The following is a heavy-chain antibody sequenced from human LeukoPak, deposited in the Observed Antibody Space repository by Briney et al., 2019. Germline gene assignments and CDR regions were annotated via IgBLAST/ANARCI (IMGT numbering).Heavy chain of an antibody. CDR1: GFTFSSYA. D-gene: IGHD3-10*01. CDR3: AKGARYFYGSGAYPMYV. J-gene: IGHJ6*02. V-gene: IGHV3-23*01. Sequence: GGSLRLSCAGSGFTFSSYAMTWVRQAQGKGLEWVSAMSGSGGSTYYADSVKGRFTISRDNSKNTLYLQMYSLRAEDTAVYYCAKGARYFYGSGAYPMYVWGQGTTVTVSS. CDR2: MSGSGGST.